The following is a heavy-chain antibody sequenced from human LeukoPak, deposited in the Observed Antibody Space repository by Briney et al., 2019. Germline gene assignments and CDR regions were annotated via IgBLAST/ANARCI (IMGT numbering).Heavy chain of an antibody. V-gene: IGHV3-23*01. D-gene: IGHD1-26*01. Sequence: GGSLRLSCAASGFTFSSYAITWVRQAPGKGLEWVSAVSSNGAKTYYADSVKGRFTISRDNSKNTLYLQMNSLRAEDTAVYYCARGLTGARDFFDYWGQGTLVTVSS. J-gene: IGHJ4*02. CDR2: VSSNGAKT. CDR3: ARGLTGARDFFDY. CDR1: GFTFSSYA.